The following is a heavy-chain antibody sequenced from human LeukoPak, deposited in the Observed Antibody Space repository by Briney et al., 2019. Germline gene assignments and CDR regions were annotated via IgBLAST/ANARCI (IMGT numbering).Heavy chain of an antibody. J-gene: IGHJ4*02. CDR1: GGSFSGYY. Sequence: SETLSLTCAVYGGSFSGYYWSWIRQPPGKGLEWIGEINHSGSTNYNPSLKSRVTISVDTSKNQVSLKLSSVTAADTAVYYCARGRGSGWYYFDYWGQGTLVTVSS. D-gene: IGHD6-19*01. V-gene: IGHV4-34*01. CDR2: INHSGST. CDR3: ARGRGSGWYYFDY.